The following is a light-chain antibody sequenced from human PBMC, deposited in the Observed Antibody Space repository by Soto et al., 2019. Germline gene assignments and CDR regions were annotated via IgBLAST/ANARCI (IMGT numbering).Light chain of an antibody. CDR1: SSDVGGYNY. V-gene: IGLV2-14*01. CDR2: DVS. J-gene: IGLJ1*01. Sequence: QSALTQPASVSGSPGQSITISCTGTSSDVGGYNYVSWYQQHPGKAPKLMIYDVSNRPSGVSSRFSGSKSGNTASLTISGLQAEDEADYYCRSYTSSSTLVFGTGTMVTVL. CDR3: RSYTSSSTLV.